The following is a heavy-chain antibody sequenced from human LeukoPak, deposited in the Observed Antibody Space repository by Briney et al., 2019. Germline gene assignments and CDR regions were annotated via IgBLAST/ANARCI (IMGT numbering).Heavy chain of an antibody. J-gene: IGHJ4*02. Sequence: GGSLRLSCAASGFTFSSYWMSWVRQAPGKGLEWVANIKQDGSERYYVDSVKGRFTISRDNAKNSLYLQMNSLRAEDTAVYYCASTYGDRYYFDYWGQGTLVTVSS. CDR2: IKQDGSER. CDR1: GFTFSSYW. CDR3: ASTYGDRYYFDY. V-gene: IGHV3-7*01. D-gene: IGHD4-17*01.